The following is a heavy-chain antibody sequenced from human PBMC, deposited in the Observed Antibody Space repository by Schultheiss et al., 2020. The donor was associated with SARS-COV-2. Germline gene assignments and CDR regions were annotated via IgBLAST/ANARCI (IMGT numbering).Heavy chain of an antibody. D-gene: IGHD6-19*01. CDR2: IGYDGGNK. Sequence: GGSLRLSCTASGFSFNTYGMHWVRQTPGKGLEWVAFIGYDGGNKFNADFVEGRHTVSRDNSKNTLYLQMNSLRAEDTAVYYCARGSESSGWYRRYYYGIDVWGQGTTVTVSS. J-gene: IGHJ6*02. V-gene: IGHV3-30*02. CDR3: ARGSESSGWYRRYYYGIDV. CDR1: GFSFNTYG.